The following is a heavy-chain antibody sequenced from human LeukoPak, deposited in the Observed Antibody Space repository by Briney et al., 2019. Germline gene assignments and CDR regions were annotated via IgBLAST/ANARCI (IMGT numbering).Heavy chain of an antibody. CDR1: GFTFSSYA. Sequence: GGSLRLSCAASGFTFSSYAMSWVRQAPGKGLEWVSAISGSGGSTYYADSVKGRFTISRDNSKNTLYLQMNSLRAEDTAVYYCAKDLTGRYYGSGRSYYWGQGTLVTVSS. J-gene: IGHJ4*02. D-gene: IGHD3-10*01. V-gene: IGHV3-23*01. CDR2: ISGSGGST. CDR3: AKDLTGRYYGSGRSYY.